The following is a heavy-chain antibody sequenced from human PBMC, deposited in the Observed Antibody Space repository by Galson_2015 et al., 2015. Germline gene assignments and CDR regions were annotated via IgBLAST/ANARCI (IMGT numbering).Heavy chain of an antibody. Sequence: PALVKPTQTLTLPCTFSGFSLSTSGMYVSWIRQPPGKALEWLGLVDWDNDKIYSTSLKARLNISRDDARNQVILTMTNMDPVDTGTYFCSRTSWLDYGLDVWGQGTSVIVSS. D-gene: IGHD3-22*01. J-gene: IGHJ6*02. CDR2: VDWDNDK. CDR3: SRTSWLDYGLDV. CDR1: GFSLSTSGMY. V-gene: IGHV2-70*13.